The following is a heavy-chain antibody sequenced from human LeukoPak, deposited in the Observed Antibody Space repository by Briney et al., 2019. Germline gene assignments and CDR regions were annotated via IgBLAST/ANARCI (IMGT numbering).Heavy chain of an antibody. CDR3: ARSLYSSGYYNLPTFDY. CDR1: GFTFSSYA. V-gene: IGHV3-23*01. D-gene: IGHD3-22*01. Sequence: GGSLRLSCAASGFTFSSYAMSWVRQAPGKGLEWVSAISGSGGSTYYADSVKGRFTISRDNSKNTLYLQMNSLRAEDTAVYYCARSLYSSGYYNLPTFDYWGQGTLVTVSS. CDR2: ISGSGGST. J-gene: IGHJ4*02.